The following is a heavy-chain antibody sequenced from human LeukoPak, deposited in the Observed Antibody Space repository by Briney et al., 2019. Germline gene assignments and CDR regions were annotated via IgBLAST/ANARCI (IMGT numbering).Heavy chain of an antibody. J-gene: IGHJ5*02. CDR3: ARDGSQWLGELKSRRFDP. V-gene: IGHV4-39*07. CDR1: GDSISSSNYY. CDR2: VYRSGST. Sequence: PSETLSLTCTVSGDSISSSNYYWVWIRLPPGKGLEWIGSVYRSGSTHYNPSLKNRVTISVDTSKNQFSLKLSSVTAADTAVYYCARDGSQWLGELKSRRFDPWGQGTLVTVSS. D-gene: IGHD3-10*01.